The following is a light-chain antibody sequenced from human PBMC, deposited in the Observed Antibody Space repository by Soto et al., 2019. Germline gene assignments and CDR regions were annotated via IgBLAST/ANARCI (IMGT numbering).Light chain of an antibody. CDR2: DSN. V-gene: IGLV1-40*03. CDR3: QSYGTSLSGLDV. J-gene: IGLJ1*01. Sequence: QAVVTQPPSVSGAPGQRVTISCTGTSSNIGAGQDVHWYRQLPGAAPKFLISDSNNRASGVPDRFSVSKSGASASLAITGLRAEDEGDYFCQSYGTSLSGLDVFGTGTKLTVL. CDR1: SSNIGAGQD.